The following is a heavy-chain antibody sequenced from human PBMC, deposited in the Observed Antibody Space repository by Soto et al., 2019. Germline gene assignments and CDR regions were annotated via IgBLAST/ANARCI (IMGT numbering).Heavy chain of an antibody. CDR1: GFTFSNYG. D-gene: IGHD4-17*01. J-gene: IGHJ4*02. CDR2: IWYDGSNK. Sequence: QVQLVESGGGVVQPGMSLRLSCAASGFTFSNYGMHWVRQAPGKGLEWVAVIWYDGSNKYYADSVKGRFTISRDNSKNTLYLQMNTLRAEDTAVYYCARQKGGDPYYFDYWGQGTLVTVSS. CDR3: ARQKGGDPYYFDY. V-gene: IGHV3-33*01.